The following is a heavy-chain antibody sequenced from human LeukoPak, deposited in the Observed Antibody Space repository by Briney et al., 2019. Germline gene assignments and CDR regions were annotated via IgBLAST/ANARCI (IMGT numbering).Heavy chain of an antibody. D-gene: IGHD5-12*01. CDR3: ARVQVATHSFDI. Sequence: GGSLRLSCAASGFIFSSYWMSWVRQAPGKGLEWVSSISSSSSYISYADSVKGRFTISRDNAKNSLSLQMNSLRAEDTAVYYCARVQVATHSFDIWGQGTMVTVSS. CDR1: GFIFSSYW. V-gene: IGHV3-21*01. CDR2: ISSSSSYI. J-gene: IGHJ3*02.